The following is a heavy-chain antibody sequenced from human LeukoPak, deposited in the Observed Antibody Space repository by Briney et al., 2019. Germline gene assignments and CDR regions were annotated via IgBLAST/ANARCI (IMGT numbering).Heavy chain of an antibody. CDR2: IYYSGST. V-gene: IGHV4-30-4*01. Sequence: PSRTLSLTCTVSGGSISSGDYYWSWIRQPPGKGLEWIEYIYYSGSTYYDPSLKSRVTISVDTSKNQFSLKLSSVTAADSAVYYCARFPSPRYSSSPYYFDYWGQGTLVTVSS. CDR3: ARFPSPRYSSSPYYFDY. CDR1: GGSISSGDYY. D-gene: IGHD6-13*01. J-gene: IGHJ4*02.